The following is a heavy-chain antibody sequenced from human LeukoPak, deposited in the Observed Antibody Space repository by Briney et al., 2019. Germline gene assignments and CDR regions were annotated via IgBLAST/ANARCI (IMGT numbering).Heavy chain of an antibody. J-gene: IGHJ4*02. CDR2: IYPGDSDT. CDR1: GYIFTSYL. Sequence: GESLKISFKGSGYIFTSYLIGWVRQIPGKGLEWLGIIYPGDSDTRYSPSFQCPVTISADKSISTAYLQWSSLKASDTAMYYCARMNSGYGPFDYWGQGTLVTVSS. V-gene: IGHV5-51*01. CDR3: ARMNSGYGPFDY. D-gene: IGHD5-12*01.